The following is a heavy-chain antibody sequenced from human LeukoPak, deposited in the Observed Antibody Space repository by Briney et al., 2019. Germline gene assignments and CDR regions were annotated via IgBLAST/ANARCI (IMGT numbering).Heavy chain of an antibody. CDR3: ARDHSGNWFDP. J-gene: IGHJ5*02. D-gene: IGHD1-26*01. V-gene: IGHV1-24*01. Sequence: ASVKVSCKASGYTLNELSIHWVRQAPGKGLEWMGGFDPEDGETIYAQKFRGRLTMTEDTSTDTAYMELSSLRSDDTAVYYCARDHSGNWFDPWGQGTLVTVSS. CDR2: FDPEDGET. CDR1: GYTLNELS.